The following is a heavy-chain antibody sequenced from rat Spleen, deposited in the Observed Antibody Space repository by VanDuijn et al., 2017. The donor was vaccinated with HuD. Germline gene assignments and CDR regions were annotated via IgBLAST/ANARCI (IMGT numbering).Heavy chain of an antibody. Sequence: EVQLQESGPGLVKPSQSLSLTCSVTGHAITSSYRWNWNRKFPGNKMEWIGYIGYSGDTGYHPSLKSRISITRDTSKNQFFLQLNSVTSEDTATYYCARYRDSYGHVGIFDNWGQGVMVTVSS. CDR2: IGYSGDT. V-gene: IGHV3-1*01. CDR1: GHAITSSY. CDR3: ARYRDSYGHVGIFDN. D-gene: IGHD1-12*01. J-gene: IGHJ2*01.